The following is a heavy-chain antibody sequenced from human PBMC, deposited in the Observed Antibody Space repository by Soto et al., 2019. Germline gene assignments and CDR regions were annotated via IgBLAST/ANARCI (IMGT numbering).Heavy chain of an antibody. CDR3: ARKAIITCRPSGMDYYFTMDV. D-gene: IGHD2-21*02. J-gene: IGHJ6*02. V-gene: IGHV1-69*01. Sequence: QVQLVQSGAEVRKPGSSVRVSCRASGGSFSTYAISWVRQAPGQGLEWMGGIVPVFGTPNYAQKFQDRVIITADESTTTAYMELSSLRSDDTAIYYCARKAIITCRPSGMDYYFTMDVWGQGTTVTVSS. CDR1: GGSFSTYA. CDR2: IVPVFGTP.